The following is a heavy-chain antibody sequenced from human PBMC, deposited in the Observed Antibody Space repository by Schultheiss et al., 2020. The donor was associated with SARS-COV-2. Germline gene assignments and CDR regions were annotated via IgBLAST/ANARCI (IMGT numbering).Heavy chain of an antibody. J-gene: IGHJ4*02. V-gene: IGHV1-46*04. CDR3: ARNTGSGLDY. D-gene: IGHD6-19*01. CDR1: GYTFTSYG. Sequence: ASVKVSCKASGYTFTSYGISWVRQAPGQGLEWMGFVNPSGGSTVYAQNLQGRVTVTRDTSTSTVYMELNSLTSEDTAVYYCARNTGSGLDYWGQGTLVTVSS. CDR2: VNPSGGST.